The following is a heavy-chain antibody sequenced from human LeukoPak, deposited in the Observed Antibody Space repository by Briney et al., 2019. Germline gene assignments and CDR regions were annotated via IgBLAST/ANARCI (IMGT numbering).Heavy chain of an antibody. CDR1: GGSISSSSYY. J-gene: IGHJ4*02. Sequence: PSETLSLTCTVSGGSISSSSYYWGWIRQPPGKGLEWIGSIYYSGSTYYNPSLKSRVTISVDTSKNQFSLKLSSVTAADTAVYYCARVTGIAVAGNYYWGQGTLVTVSS. CDR3: ARVTGIAVAGNYY. V-gene: IGHV4-39*01. D-gene: IGHD6-19*01. CDR2: IYYSGST.